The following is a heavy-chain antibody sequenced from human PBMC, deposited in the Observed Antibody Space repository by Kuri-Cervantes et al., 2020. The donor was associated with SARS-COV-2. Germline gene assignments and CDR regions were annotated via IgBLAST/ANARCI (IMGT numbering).Heavy chain of an antibody. D-gene: IGHD3-3*01. J-gene: IGHJ3*02. CDR1: GGSFSNFY. CDR2: INHSGSA. V-gene: IGHV4-34*01. CDR3: ARASTTVFGVLIALFSSNAFDI. Sequence: SETLSLTCAVYGGSFSNFYWSWIRQPPGKGLEWIGEINHSGSANYNPSLKSRVTISVDKSKNQLSLKLSSVIAADTAVYYCARASTTVFGVLIALFSSNAFDIWGQGTMVTVSS.